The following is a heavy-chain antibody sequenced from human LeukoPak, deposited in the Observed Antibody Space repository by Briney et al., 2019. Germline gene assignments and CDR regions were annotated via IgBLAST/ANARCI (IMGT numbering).Heavy chain of an antibody. V-gene: IGHV3-74*01. D-gene: IGHD2-15*01. CDR3: ARYPQQYCSGGSCYSTAFDY. J-gene: IGHJ4*02. CDR1: GFTFSSYW. Sequence: GGSLRLSCAASGFTFSSYWMHWVRQPPGKGLVWVSRINSDESSTNYADSVKGRFTISRDNAKNTLYLQMNSLRAEDTAVYYCARYPQQYCSGGSCYSTAFDYWGQGTLVTVSS. CDR2: INSDESST.